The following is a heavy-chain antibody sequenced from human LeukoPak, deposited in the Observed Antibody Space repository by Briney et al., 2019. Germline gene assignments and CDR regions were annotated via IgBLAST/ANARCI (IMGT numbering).Heavy chain of an antibody. J-gene: IGHJ4*02. CDR3: ARTYNWNYDY. D-gene: IGHD1-7*01. CDR2: IYHSGST. V-gene: IGHV4-38-2*01. CDR1: GYSISSGYY. Sequence: SETLSLTCAVSGYSISSGYYWGWIRQPPGKGLEWIGRIYHSGSTNYNPSLKSRVTISVDTSKNQFSLKLSSATAADTAVYYCARTYNWNYDYWGQGTLVTVSS.